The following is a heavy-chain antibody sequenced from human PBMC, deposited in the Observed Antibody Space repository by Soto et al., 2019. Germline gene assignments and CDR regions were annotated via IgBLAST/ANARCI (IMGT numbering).Heavy chain of an antibody. D-gene: IGHD1-26*01. CDR1: GGTFKTYT. J-gene: IGHJ4*02. V-gene: IGHV1-69*06. Sequence: QVQLVQSGAELKKPGSSVNVSCAASGGTFKTYTINWVRQAPGQGLEWIGQIIPMYDSANYAQRFQGRVTISADKSTNIAYMELSGRRAEDTALYYWATWRTYSGSYCFDYWGQGTLVSVSS. CDR3: ATWRTYSGSYCFDY. CDR2: IIPMYDSA.